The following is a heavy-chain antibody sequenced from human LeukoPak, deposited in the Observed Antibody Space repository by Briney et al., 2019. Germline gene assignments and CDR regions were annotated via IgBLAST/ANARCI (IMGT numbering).Heavy chain of an antibody. Sequence: SETLSLTCTVSGGSISSYYWSWLRQPPGKGLEWIGYIYYSGSTNYNPSLKSRVTISVDTSKNQFSLKLSSVTAADTAVYYCARDLPAANDAFDIWGQGTMVTVS. CDR1: GGSISSYY. D-gene: IGHD5-18*01. J-gene: IGHJ3*02. CDR2: IYYSGST. V-gene: IGHV4-59*12. CDR3: ARDLPAANDAFDI.